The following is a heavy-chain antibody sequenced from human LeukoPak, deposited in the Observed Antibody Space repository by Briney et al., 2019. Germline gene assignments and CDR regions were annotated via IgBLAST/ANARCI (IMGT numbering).Heavy chain of an antibody. CDR3: ASETVASSVVHY. CDR2: INHSGST. CDR1: GGSFSGYY. D-gene: IGHD6-19*01. V-gene: IGHV4-34*01. J-gene: IGHJ4*02. Sequence: SETLSLTCAVYGGSFSGYYWSWIRQPPGKGLEWIGEINHSGSTNYNPSLKSRVTISVDTSKNQFSLKLSSVTAADTAVYYCASETVASSVVHYWGQGALVTVSS.